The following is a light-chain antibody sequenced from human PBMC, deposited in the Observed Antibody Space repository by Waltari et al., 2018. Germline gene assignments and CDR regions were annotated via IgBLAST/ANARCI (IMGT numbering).Light chain of an antibody. V-gene: IGLV2-11*01. CDR3: CSYAGSSRV. Sequence: QSALTQPRSVSGSLGQSVTISCTGTSSNVGNYNYVSWYQQHPGKAPKLVIYDVTKRPSGVPDRFSGSKSGNTASLTISGLQPEDETDYYCCSYAGSSRVFGGGTKLTVL. J-gene: IGLJ2*01. CDR2: DVT. CDR1: SSNVGNYNY.